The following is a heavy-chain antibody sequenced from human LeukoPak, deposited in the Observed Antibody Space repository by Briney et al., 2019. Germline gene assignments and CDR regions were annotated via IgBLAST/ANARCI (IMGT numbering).Heavy chain of an antibody. CDR3: ARDGSRFDS. CDR2: IKQDGSEK. V-gene: IGHV3-7*05. J-gene: IGHJ4*02. Sequence: PGGSLRLSCAASGFSFRSYWMSWVRQAPGKGLEWVAKIKQDGSEKYYVDSVKGRFTISRDNAKNSLYLQMNSLRAEDTAVYYCARDGSRFDSWGQGNPVTVSS. CDR1: GFSFRSYW.